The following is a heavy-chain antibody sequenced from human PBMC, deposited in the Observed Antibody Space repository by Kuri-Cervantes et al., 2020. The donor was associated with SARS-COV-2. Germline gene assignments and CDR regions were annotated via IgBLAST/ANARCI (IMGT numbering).Heavy chain of an antibody. CDR2: IYYSGST. CDR3: ARGDCSGGSCYGMAV. CDR1: GCSISSYY. D-gene: IGHD2-15*01. J-gene: IGHJ6*02. Sequence: GSLRLSCTVAGCSISSYYWSWIRQPPGKGLEGSGYIYYSGSTNYNPSLKSRVTISVDTSKNQFSLKLSSVTAADTAVYYCARGDCSGGSCYGMAVWGQGTTVTVSS. V-gene: IGHV4-59*01.